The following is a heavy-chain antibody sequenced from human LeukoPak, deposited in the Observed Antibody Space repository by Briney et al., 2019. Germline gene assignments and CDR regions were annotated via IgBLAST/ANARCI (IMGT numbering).Heavy chain of an antibody. J-gene: IGHJ4*02. CDR3: AYSSSWRHLDY. V-gene: IGHV1-69*04. Sequence: ASVKVSCKASGGTFSSYAISWVRQAPGQGLEWMGRIIPILGIANYAQKFQGRVTITADKSTSTAYMELSSLRSEDTAVYYCAYSSSWRHLDYWGQGTLVTVSS. CDR2: IIPILGIA. D-gene: IGHD6-13*01. CDR1: GGTFSSYA.